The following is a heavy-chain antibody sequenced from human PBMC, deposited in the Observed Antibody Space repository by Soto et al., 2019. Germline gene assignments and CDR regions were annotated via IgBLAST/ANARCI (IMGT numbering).Heavy chain of an antibody. CDR2: IYWDEEV. CDR1: GFSLTTSGVG. Sequence: QITLKESGPTLVKPTQTLTLTCSFSGFSLTTSGVGVAWIRQPPGKALEWLANIYWDEEVRYPPSLKSRLTITKDTSKNQVILIMPNMDPVDTATYFCVHTSRSTLNNWLDPWGPGTVVTVSS. J-gene: IGHJ5*02. D-gene: IGHD2-2*01. CDR3: VHTSRSTLNNWLDP. V-gene: IGHV2-5*02.